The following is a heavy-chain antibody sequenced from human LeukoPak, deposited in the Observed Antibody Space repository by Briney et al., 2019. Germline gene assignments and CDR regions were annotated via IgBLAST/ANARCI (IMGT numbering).Heavy chain of an antibody. Sequence: SETLSLTCTVSGGSISGYYWSWIRQPAGKGLEWIGRIYTSGNTNYNPSLKSRVTMSVDTSKNQFSLKLSSVTAADTAVYYCAREPTIFGVAGMDVWGQGTTVTVSS. CDR1: GGSISGYY. CDR2: IYTSGNT. CDR3: AREPTIFGVAGMDV. D-gene: IGHD3-3*01. V-gene: IGHV4-4*07. J-gene: IGHJ6*02.